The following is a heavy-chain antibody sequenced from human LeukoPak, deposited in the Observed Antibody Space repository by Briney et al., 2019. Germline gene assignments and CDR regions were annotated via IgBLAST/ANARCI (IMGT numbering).Heavy chain of an antibody. CDR2: ISHSGNI. D-gene: IGHD3-22*01. J-gene: IGHJ5*02. V-gene: IGHV4-34*01. Sequence: SETLSLTCAVYGGSFSGYYWSWVRLPPGKGLEWIGEISHSGNINYNPSLKSRISISVDTSKNQFSLTLTSVTAADTAVYYWASRNPTDYYSSDYSWSGNNWFDPWGQGTLVTVSS. CDR3: ASRNPTDYYSSDYSWSGNNWFDP. CDR1: GGSFSGYY.